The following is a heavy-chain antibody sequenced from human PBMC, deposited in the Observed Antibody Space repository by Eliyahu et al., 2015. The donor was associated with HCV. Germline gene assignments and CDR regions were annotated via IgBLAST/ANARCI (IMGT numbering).Heavy chain of an antibody. CDR3: ARSRYCSGGSCYLPYYGMDV. V-gene: IGHV4-61*02. J-gene: IGHJ6*02. CDR2: FYTSGST. CDR1: GGSISSGSYY. Sequence: QVQLQESGPGLVKPSQTLSLTCTVSGGSISSGSYYWXWXRQHAGKGLXXVGXFYTSGSTNYNPXLKSRVTISVDTSKNQFSLKLSSVTAADTAVYYCARSRYCSGGSCYLPYYGMDVWGQGTTVTVSS. D-gene: IGHD2-15*01.